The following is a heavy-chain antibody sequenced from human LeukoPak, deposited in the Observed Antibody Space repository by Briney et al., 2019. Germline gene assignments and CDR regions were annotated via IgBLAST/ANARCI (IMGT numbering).Heavy chain of an antibody. Sequence: GGSLRLSCAASGFTFSSYSMNWVRQAPGKGLEWVSHITASGTAMFYADSVKGRFTISRDNAKNSLYLQMNSLRDEDTAVYYCARDVGYFDYWGQGTLVTVSS. D-gene: IGHD3-10*01. J-gene: IGHJ4*02. CDR2: ITASGTAM. V-gene: IGHV3-48*02. CDR3: ARDVGYFDY. CDR1: GFTFSSYS.